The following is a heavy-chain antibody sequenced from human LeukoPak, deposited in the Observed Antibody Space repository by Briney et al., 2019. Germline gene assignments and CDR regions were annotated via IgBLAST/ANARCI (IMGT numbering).Heavy chain of an antibody. J-gene: IGHJ3*02. V-gene: IGHV3-21*01. Sequence: GGSLRLSCAASGFIFSSYSMNWVRQAPGKGLEWVSFISTSSSYIYYADSMKGRFTISRDNAKNSLYLQMNSLRAEDTAVYYCARERYSTIQNDALDIWGQGTMVTVSS. CDR3: ARERYSTIQNDALDI. D-gene: IGHD2-2*01. CDR2: ISTSSSYI. CDR1: GFIFSSYS.